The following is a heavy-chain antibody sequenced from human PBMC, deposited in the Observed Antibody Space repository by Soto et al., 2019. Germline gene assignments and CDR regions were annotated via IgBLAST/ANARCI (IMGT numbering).Heavy chain of an antibody. CDR2: IYYSGST. CDR1: GGSISSGGYY. Sequence: SETLSLTCTVSGGSISSGGYYWSWIRQHPGKGLEWIGYIYYSGSTYYNPSLKSRVTISIDTSKNQFSLKLSSVTAADTAVYYCARSGYSYGPNPLLYWGQGTLVTVSS. D-gene: IGHD5-18*01. J-gene: IGHJ4*02. CDR3: ARSGYSYGPNPLLY. V-gene: IGHV4-31*03.